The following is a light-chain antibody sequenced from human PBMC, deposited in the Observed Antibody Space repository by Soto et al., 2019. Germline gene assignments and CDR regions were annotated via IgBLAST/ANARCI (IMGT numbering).Light chain of an antibody. J-gene: IGKJ4*01. CDR2: GAS. CDR3: QHYNGWPL. Sequence: EIVMTQSPAALSLSPGERVTLSRRANQAVATSLAWYQFRPGQAPRLLIYGASIRATGVPDRFSGSGSGTEFTLTISSLESEDFATYFCQHYNGWPLFGGGTKVEIK. V-gene: IGKV3-15*01. CDR1: QAVATS.